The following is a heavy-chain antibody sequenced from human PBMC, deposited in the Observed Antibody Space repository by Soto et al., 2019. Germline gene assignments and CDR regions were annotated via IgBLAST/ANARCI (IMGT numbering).Heavy chain of an antibody. J-gene: IGHJ4*02. D-gene: IGHD6-19*01. V-gene: IGHV3-21*01. Sequence: ESVGGLVKPGGSLRLSCAASGFTFSSYSMNWVRQAPGKGLEWVSSISSSSSYIYYADSVKGRFTISRDNAKNSLYLQMNSLRAEDTAVYYCARVSGSSRMYYFDYWGQGTLVTVSS. CDR1: GFTFSSYS. CDR2: ISSSSSYI. CDR3: ARVSGSSRMYYFDY.